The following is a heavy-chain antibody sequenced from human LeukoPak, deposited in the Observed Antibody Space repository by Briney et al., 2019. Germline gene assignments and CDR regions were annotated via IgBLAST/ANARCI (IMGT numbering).Heavy chain of an antibody. V-gene: IGHV3-53*01. Sequence: PGGSLRLSCAASGFTFSSYAMHWVRQAPGKGLEWVSVIYSGGSTYYADSVKGRFTISRDNSKNTLYLQMNSLRAEDTAVYYCARETAQSDAFDIWGQGTMVTVSS. CDR1: GFTFSSYA. CDR2: IYSGGST. CDR3: ARETAQSDAFDI. J-gene: IGHJ3*02.